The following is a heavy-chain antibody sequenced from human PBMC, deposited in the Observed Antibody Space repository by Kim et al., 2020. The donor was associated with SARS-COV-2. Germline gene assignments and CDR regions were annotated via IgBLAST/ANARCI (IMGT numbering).Heavy chain of an antibody. CDR3: AKDQKDYFYGMDL. CDR1: GFSFSSYA. V-gene: IGHV3-23*01. J-gene: IGHJ6*02. Sequence: GGSLRLSCAASGFSFSSYAMMWVRQAPGKGLQWVSDISGSGDFPHYADSVQGRFIISRDNSKNTLYLEMNGLRGEDTAIYFCAKDQKDYFYGMDLWGHGTLVTVSS. CDR2: ISGSGDFP.